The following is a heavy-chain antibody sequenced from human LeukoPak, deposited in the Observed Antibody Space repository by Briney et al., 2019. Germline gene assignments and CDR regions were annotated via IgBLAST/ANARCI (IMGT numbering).Heavy chain of an antibody. CDR2: IYHSGST. Sequence: PSQTPSLTCAVSGGSISSGGYYWSWIRQPPGKGLEWIGYIYHSGSTYYNPSLKSRVTISVDRSKNQFSLKLSSVTAADTAVYYCARVGSTGTPRGYFDYWGQGTLVTVSS. CDR1: GGSISSGGYY. V-gene: IGHV4-30-2*01. CDR3: ARVGSTGTPRGYFDY. D-gene: IGHD1-1*01. J-gene: IGHJ4*02.